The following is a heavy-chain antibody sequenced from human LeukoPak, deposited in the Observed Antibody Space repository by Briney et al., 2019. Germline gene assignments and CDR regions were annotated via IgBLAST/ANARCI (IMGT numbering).Heavy chain of an antibody. V-gene: IGHV1-69*01. D-gene: IGHD6-13*01. J-gene: IGHJ4*02. CDR3: ARDRGIAAAGKDFDY. Sequence: SVKVSCKASGGTFSSYAISWVRQAPGQGLEWMGGIIPIFGTANYAQKFQGRGTITADESTSTAYMELSSLRSEDTAVYYCARDRGIAAAGKDFDYWGQGTLVTVSS. CDR2: IIPIFGTA. CDR1: GGTFSSYA.